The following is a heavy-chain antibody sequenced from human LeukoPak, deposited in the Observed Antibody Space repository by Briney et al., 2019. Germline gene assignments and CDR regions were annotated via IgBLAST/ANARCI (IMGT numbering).Heavy chain of an antibody. Sequence: SETLSLTCSVSGGSISSSDFYWGWIRQTPGKGLGWIGSLYYSGSSYYNPSLKSRVTISVDKSKNQFSLKLSSVTAADTAVYYCARAAAVAGTLWFDPWGQGTLVTVSS. D-gene: IGHD6-19*01. CDR1: GGSISSSDFY. CDR2: LYYSGSS. J-gene: IGHJ5*02. V-gene: IGHV4-39*07. CDR3: ARAAAVAGTLWFDP.